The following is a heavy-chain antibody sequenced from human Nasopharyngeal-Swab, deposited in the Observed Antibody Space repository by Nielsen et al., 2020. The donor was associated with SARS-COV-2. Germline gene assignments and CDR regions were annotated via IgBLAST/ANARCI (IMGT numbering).Heavy chain of an antibody. CDR1: GFTFSSYG. D-gene: IGHD6-13*01. CDR2: ISYDGSNK. Sequence: GRCLRLSWAAVGFTFSSYGMHWVRQAPGKGLEWVAVISYDGSNKYYADSVKGRFTISRDNSKNTLYLQMNSLRAEDTAVYYCAKDMGIADDSFDYWGQGTLVTVSS. J-gene: IGHJ4*02. CDR3: AKDMGIADDSFDY. V-gene: IGHV3-30*18.